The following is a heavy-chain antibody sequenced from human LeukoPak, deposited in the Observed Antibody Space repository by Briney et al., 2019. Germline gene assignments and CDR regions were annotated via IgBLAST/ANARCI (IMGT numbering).Heavy chain of an antibody. CDR2: ISSSGSTI. CDR3: ARDLSPGDYVSY. V-gene: IGHV3-48*04. D-gene: IGHD2-8*02. Sequence: GGSLRLSCAASGFTFSSYSMNWVRQAPGKGLEWVSYISSSGSTIYYADSVKGRFTISRDNAKNSLYLQMNSLRAEDTAVYYCARDLSPGDYVSYWGQGTLVAVSS. CDR1: GFTFSSYS. J-gene: IGHJ4*02.